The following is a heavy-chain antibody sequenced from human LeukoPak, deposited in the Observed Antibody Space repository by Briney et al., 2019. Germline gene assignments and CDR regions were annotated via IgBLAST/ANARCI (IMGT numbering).Heavy chain of an antibody. CDR1: GFTVSSYY. V-gene: IGHV3-53*01. Sequence: GGSLRLSCAASGFTVSSYYMNWVRHSPGKELEWVSVIYTGGGRYYSDSVRGPFTISRDTSKNMVFIQMNSLRVEDTAVYSCARGIDYWGRGTLVTVSS. CDR2: IYTGGGR. J-gene: IGHJ4*02. CDR3: ARGIDY.